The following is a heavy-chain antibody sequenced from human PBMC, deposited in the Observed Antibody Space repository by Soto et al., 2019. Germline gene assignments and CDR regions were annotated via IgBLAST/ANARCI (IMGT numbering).Heavy chain of an antibody. CDR2: IYYSGST. V-gene: IGHV4-31*03. CDR1: GGSISSGGYY. J-gene: IGHJ4*02. CDR3: ARGYCSGGSCDMPFDY. D-gene: IGHD2-15*01. Sequence: QVQLQESGPGLVKPSQTLSLTCTVSGGSISSGGYYWSWIRQHPGKGLEWIGYIYYSGSTYYNPSLKSRVTISVDTSKNQFSLKLSSVTAADTAVYYCARGYCSGGSCDMPFDYWGQGTLVTVSS.